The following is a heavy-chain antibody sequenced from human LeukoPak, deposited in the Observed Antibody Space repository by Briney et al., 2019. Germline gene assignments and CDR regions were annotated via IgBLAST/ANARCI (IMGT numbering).Heavy chain of an antibody. CDR2: INHSGST. D-gene: IGHD3-3*01. CDR3: ARLGSRNYDFWSGYYSAPIDP. CDR1: GGSFSGYY. Sequence: PSETLSLTCAVYGGSFSGYYWSWIRQPPGKGLEWIGEINHSGSTNYNPSLKSRVTISVDTSKNQFSLKLSSVTAADTAVYYCARLGSRNYDFWSGYYSAPIDPWGQGTLVTVSS. V-gene: IGHV4-34*01. J-gene: IGHJ5*02.